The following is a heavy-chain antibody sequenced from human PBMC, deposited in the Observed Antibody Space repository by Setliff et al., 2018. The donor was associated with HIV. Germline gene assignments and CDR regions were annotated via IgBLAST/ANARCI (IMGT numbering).Heavy chain of an antibody. CDR3: ARHQAPYYGSSGYNPNWYFDL. V-gene: IGHV1-18*01. D-gene: IGHD3-22*01. J-gene: IGHJ2*01. CDR2: IGPYNGRT. Sequence: ASVKVSCKTSGYMFIAYGMSWVRRAPGQGLEWMGWIGPYNGRTEYAQEFQGRVSLTIDTSASTAYMELNSLSSEDTAVYYCARHQAPYYGSSGYNPNWYFDLWGRGTLVTVSS. CDR1: GYMFIAYG.